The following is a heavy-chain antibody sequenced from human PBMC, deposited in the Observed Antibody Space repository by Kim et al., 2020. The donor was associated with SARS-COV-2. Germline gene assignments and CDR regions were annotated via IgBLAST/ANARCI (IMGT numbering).Heavy chain of an antibody. CDR3: AKDTLHCSGGSCYDGYFDY. Sequence: GGSLRLSCAASGFTFSSYAMSWVRQAPGKGLEWVSAISGSGGSTYYADSVKGRFTISRDNSKNTLYLQMNSLRAEDTAVYYCAKDTLHCSGGSCYDGYFDYWGQGTLVTVSS. V-gene: IGHV3-23*01. CDR2: ISGSGGST. J-gene: IGHJ4*02. CDR1: GFTFSSYA. D-gene: IGHD2-15*01.